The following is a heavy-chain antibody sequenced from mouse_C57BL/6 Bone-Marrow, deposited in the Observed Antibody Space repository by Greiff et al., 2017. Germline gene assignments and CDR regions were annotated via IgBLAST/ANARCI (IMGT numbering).Heavy chain of an antibody. J-gene: IGHJ1*03. Sequence: VKLMESGPELVKPGASVKISCKASGYAFSSSWMNWVKQRPGKGLEWIGRIYPGDGDNNYNGKFKGKATLTADQSSSTAYMQLSSLSSDDSAFYICARFRGYYVRYFDVWGTGTTVTVSS. CDR2: IYPGDGDN. CDR1: GYAFSSSW. V-gene: IGHV1-82*01. D-gene: IGHD2-3*01. CDR3: ARFRGYYVRYFDV.